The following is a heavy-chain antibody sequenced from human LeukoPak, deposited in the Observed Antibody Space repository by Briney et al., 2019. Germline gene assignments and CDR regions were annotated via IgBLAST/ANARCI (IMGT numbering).Heavy chain of an antibody. CDR2: IWYDGGNK. J-gene: IGHJ4*02. CDR1: GFTFSNYG. CDR3: EKDQSKTVTPRHCFDS. V-gene: IGHV3-33*06. Sequence: GRSLRLSCAASGFTFSNYGLHCVRQAPGKGLEWVAVIWYDGGNKYYADSVKGRFTISRDNSKDTLYLQMNSLSAEDTAVYYCEKDQSKTVTPRHCFDSWGQGTLVTVSS. D-gene: IGHD4-17*01.